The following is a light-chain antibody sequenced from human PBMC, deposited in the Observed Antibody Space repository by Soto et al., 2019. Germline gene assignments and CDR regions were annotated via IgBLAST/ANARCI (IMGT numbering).Light chain of an antibody. CDR3: QQTYSTPWT. Sequence: DIHMTQSPSSLSASIGDRVSITCRASQSIGTDLNWYQQKPGKAPKLLIYGASTLQGGVPSRFSGSVSGTEFTLTISSLQPGDLATYFCQQTYSTPWTFGQGTKVDIK. CDR1: QSIGTD. J-gene: IGKJ1*01. V-gene: IGKV1-39*01. CDR2: GAS.